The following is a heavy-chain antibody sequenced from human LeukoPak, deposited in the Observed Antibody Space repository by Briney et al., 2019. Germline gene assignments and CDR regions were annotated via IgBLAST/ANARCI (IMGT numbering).Heavy chain of an antibody. J-gene: IGHJ4*02. CDR1: GYTFTSYD. V-gene: IGHV1-8*01. D-gene: IGHD3-10*01. CDR3: AREDRGVLIVDY. Sequence: ASVKVSCKASGYTFTSYDINWVRQATGQGLEWMGWMNPNSGNTGYAQKFQGRVTMARNTSISTAYMELSGLRSEDTAVYYCAREDRGVLIVDYWGQGTLVTVSS. CDR2: MNPNSGNT.